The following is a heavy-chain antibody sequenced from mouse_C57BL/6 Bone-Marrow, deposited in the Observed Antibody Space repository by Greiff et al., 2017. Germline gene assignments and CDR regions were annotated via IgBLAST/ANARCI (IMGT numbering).Heavy chain of an antibody. CDR2: IDPSDSYT. V-gene: IGHV1-59*01. Sequence: QVQLQQSGAELVRPGTSVKLSCKASGYTFTSYWMHWVKQRPGQGLEWIGVIDPSDSYTNYNQKFKGKATLTVDTSSSTAYMQLSSLTSEDSAVYYCARDLLRLWYFDVWGTGTTVTVSS. J-gene: IGHJ1*03. CDR3: ARDLLRLWYFDV. D-gene: IGHD1-2*01. CDR1: GYTFTSYW.